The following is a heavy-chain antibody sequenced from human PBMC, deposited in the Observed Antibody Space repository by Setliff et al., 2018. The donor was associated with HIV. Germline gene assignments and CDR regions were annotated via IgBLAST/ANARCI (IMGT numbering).Heavy chain of an antibody. CDR2: IFPGDSDA. J-gene: IGHJ6*03. CDR1: GFNFNTDW. D-gene: IGHD4-17*01. Sequence: GESLKISCTGSGFNFNTDWIVWVRQIPGKGLEWMGSIFPGDSDARYSPSFQDQVTISVDKSISTAYLQWRSLKASDTAFYYCASLRGDYVGQYYYYMDIWGKGTTVTVSS. V-gene: IGHV5-51*01. CDR3: ASLRGDYVGQYYYYMDI.